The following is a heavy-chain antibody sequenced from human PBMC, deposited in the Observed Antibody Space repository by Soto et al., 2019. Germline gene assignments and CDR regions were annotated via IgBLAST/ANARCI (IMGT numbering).Heavy chain of an antibody. CDR3: AKDTVGGYSFWSGYYSDGLDV. V-gene: IGHV3-23*01. Sequence: EVKLLESGGGLAQPGGSLRLSCVGSGFTFDSYAISWVRQAPGERLQWIAAISGSADGTDYAHSVRGRFTISRENAKKTVHLQIDSLRVEDTAVYFCAKDTVGGYSFWSGYYSDGLDVWGQGTLVTVS. CDR2: ISGSADGT. J-gene: IGHJ3*01. CDR1: GFTFDSYA. D-gene: IGHD3-3*01.